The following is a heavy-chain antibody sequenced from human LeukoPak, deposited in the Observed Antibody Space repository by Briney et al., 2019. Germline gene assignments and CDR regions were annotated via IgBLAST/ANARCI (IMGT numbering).Heavy chain of an antibody. CDR1: GGSISSYY. Sequence: SETLSLTCTVSGGSISSYYWSWIRQPPGKGLEWIGYIYYSGSTNYNPSLKSRVTISVDKSKNQFSLKLSSVTAADTAVYYCARDDSSGYHLFDPWGQGTLVTVSS. V-gene: IGHV4-59*12. CDR3: ARDDSSGYHLFDP. CDR2: IYYSGST. J-gene: IGHJ5*02. D-gene: IGHD3-22*01.